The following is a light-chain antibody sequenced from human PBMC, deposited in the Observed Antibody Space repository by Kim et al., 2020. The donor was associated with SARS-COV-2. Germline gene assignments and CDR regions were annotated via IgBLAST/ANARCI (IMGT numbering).Light chain of an antibody. Sequence: SYELTQPPSMSVAPGKTARITCGGNNIGSKSVHWYQQRPGQAPVLVIYYDSDRPSGIPERFSGSNSGNTATLTISRVEAGDEADYYCQVWDSSRDRYVFG. V-gene: IGLV3-21*04. CDR2: YDS. CDR1: NIGSKS. CDR3: QVWDSSRDRYV. J-gene: IGLJ1*01.